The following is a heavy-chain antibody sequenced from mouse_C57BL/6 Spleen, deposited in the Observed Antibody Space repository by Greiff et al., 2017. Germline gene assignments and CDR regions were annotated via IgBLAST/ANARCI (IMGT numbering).Heavy chain of an antibody. V-gene: IGHV2-9-1*01. CDR1: GFSLTSYA. J-gene: IGHJ4*01. Sequence: QVQLKESGPGLVAPSPSLSITCTVSGFSLTSYAISWVRQPPGKGLEWLGVIWTGGGTNNNSALKSRLGISKDNSKSQVCLKMNSLQTDDTARYYWAGNGSTVVAPYAMDYWGQGTSVTVSS. D-gene: IGHD1-1*01. CDR2: IWTGGGT. CDR3: AGNGSTVVAPYAMDY.